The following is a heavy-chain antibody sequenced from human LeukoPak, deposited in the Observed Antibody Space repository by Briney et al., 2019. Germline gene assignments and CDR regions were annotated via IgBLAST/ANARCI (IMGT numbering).Heavy chain of an antibody. Sequence: GGSLRLSCAASGFTFSSYWMHWVRHAPGKGLVWVSRINSDGSSKMYADSVKGRFTISRDNPKNTLFLQMNSLRAEDTGVYFCARVAIGCSSTSCYLDYYYYMDVWGKGTTVTVSS. CDR3: ARVAIGCSSTSCYLDYYYYMDV. V-gene: IGHV3-74*03. CDR2: INSDGSSK. CDR1: GFTFSSYW. J-gene: IGHJ6*03. D-gene: IGHD2-2*01.